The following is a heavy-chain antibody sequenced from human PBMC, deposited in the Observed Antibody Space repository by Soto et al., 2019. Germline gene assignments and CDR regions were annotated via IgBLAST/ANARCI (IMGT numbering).Heavy chain of an antibody. CDR1: GGTFSSYA. V-gene: IGHV1-69*13. CDR3: AGAHCSSTSCYNWFDP. J-gene: IGHJ5*02. CDR2: IIPIFGTA. D-gene: IGHD2-2*01. Sequence: SVQVSCNASGGTFSSYAISWVRHAPGQGLEWMGGIIPIFGTANYAQKFQGRVTITADESTSTAYMELSSLRSEDTAVYYCAGAHCSSTSCYNWFDPWGQGTLVTVSS.